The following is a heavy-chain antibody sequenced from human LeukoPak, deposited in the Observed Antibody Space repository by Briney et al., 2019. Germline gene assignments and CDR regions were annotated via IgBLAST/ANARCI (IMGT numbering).Heavy chain of an antibody. Sequence: SVKLSCKASGGTFSSYAMSWVRQAPGQGLEWKGGIIPIFGTAKYAQKFQGRVTITKDEDTSTAYMELRRQRSEDTAVYYCARAEILTGYYPRYYFDYSGQGTLGTVSS. D-gene: IGHD3-9*01. CDR3: ARAEILTGYYPRYYFDY. CDR2: IIPIFGTA. J-gene: IGHJ4*02. V-gene: IGHV1-69*05. CDR1: GGTFSSYA.